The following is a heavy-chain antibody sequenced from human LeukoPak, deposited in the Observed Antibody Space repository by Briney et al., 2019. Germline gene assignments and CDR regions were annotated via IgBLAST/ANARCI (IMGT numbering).Heavy chain of an antibody. D-gene: IGHD5-12*01. CDR2: IYYSGST. Sequence: PSETLSLTCTVSGGSISSSSYYWGWIRQPPGKGLEWIGSIYYSGSTNYNPSLKSRVTISVDTSKNQFSLKLSSVTAADTAVYYCARGGALAHDPNSGYDSGPYGNYFDYWGQGTLVTVSS. CDR1: GGSISSSSYY. CDR3: ARGGALAHDPNSGYDSGPYGNYFDY. V-gene: IGHV4-39*07. J-gene: IGHJ4*02.